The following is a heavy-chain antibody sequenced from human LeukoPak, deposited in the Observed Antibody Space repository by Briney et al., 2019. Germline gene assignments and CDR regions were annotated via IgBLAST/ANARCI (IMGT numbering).Heavy chain of an antibody. D-gene: IGHD2-2*01. CDR2: ISGSGGST. Sequence: PGGSLRLSCAASGFTFSNAWMSWVRQAPGKGLEWVSAISGSGGSTYYADSVKGRFTISRDNSKNTLYLQMNSLRAEDTAVYYSAKVRDCSSTSCRGYFDYWGQGTLVTVSS. CDR1: GFTFSNAW. CDR3: AKVRDCSSTSCRGYFDY. J-gene: IGHJ4*02. V-gene: IGHV3-23*01.